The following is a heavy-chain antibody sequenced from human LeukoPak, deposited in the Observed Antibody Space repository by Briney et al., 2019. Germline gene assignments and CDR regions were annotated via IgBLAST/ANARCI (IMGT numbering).Heavy chain of an antibody. D-gene: IGHD6-19*01. CDR1: GFTFSSYW. CDR3: AKDTYSRGQTTCFDY. V-gene: IGHV3-74*01. CDR2: INSDGSST. Sequence: GGSLRLSCAASGFTFSSYWMHWVRQAPGKGLVWVSRINSDGSSTSYADSVKGRFTISRDNAKNTLYLQMNSLRAEDTAVYYCAKDTYSRGQTTCFDYWGQGTLVTVSS. J-gene: IGHJ4*02.